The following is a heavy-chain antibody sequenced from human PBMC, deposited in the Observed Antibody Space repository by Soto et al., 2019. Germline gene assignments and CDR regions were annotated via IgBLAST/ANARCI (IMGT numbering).Heavy chain of an antibody. CDR2: ISAYNGNT. CDR1: GYTFTSCG. J-gene: IGHJ5*02. CDR3: ARGVAVAGGHNCFDP. V-gene: IGHV1-18*01. D-gene: IGHD6-19*01. Sequence: GASVKVSCKASGYTFTSCGISWVRQAPGQGLEWMGWISAYNGNTNYAQNLQGRVTMTTDTSMSTAYMDLRSLRSEDTAVYDCARGVAVAGGHNCFDPWGQGTLVTVSS.